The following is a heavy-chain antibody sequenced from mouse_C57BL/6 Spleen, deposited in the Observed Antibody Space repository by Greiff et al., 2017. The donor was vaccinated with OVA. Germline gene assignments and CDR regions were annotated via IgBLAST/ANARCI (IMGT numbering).Heavy chain of an antibody. V-gene: IGHV5-17*01. CDR3: ARRWDDYAMDY. CDR1: GFTFSDYG. Sequence: EVQRVESGGGLVKPGGSLKLSCAASGFTFSDYGMHWVRQAPEKGLEWVAYISSGSSTIYYADTVKGRFTISRDNAKNTLFLQMTSLRSEDTAMYYCARRWDDYAMDYWGQGTSVTVSS. J-gene: IGHJ4*01. D-gene: IGHD4-1*01. CDR2: ISSGSSTI.